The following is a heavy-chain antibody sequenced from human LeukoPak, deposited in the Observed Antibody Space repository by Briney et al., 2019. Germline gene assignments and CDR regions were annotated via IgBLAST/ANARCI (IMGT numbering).Heavy chain of an antibody. CDR2: ISSDGGST. CDR1: GFTFSSYA. CDR3: ARGVVGATSGFDY. D-gene: IGHD1-26*01. V-gene: IGHV3-64*01. J-gene: IGHJ4*02. Sequence: GGSLRLSCAASGFTFSSYAMHWVRQAPGEGLEYVSAISSDGGSTYYANSVKGRFTISRDNSKNTLYLQMGSLRAEDMAVYYCARGVVGATSGFDYWGQGTLVTVSS.